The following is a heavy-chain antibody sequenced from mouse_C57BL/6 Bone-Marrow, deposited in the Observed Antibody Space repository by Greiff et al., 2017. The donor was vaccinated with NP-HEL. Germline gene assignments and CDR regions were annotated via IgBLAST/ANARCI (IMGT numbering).Heavy chain of an antibody. V-gene: IGHV1-64*01. CDR3: ARGPFYYAMDY. D-gene: IGHD3-3*01. CDR2: IPPNSGST. J-gene: IGHJ4*01. Sequence: QVQLQQPGAELVKPGASVKLSCKASGYTFTSYWMHWGKQRPGQGLEWIGMIPPNSGSTNYNEKFKSKATLTVDKSSSTAYMQLSSLTSEDSAVYYCARGPFYYAMDYWGQGTSVTVSS. CDR1: GYTFTSYW.